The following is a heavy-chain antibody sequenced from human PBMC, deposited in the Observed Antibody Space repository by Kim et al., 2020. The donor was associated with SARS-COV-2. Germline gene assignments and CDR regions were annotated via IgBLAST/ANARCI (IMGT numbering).Heavy chain of an antibody. V-gene: IGHV3-7*01. Sequence: GGSLRLSCAASGFTFSSFWMTWVRQAPGKGLEWVANINEDGSQKYYIDSVKGRFTISRDNAKNSVYLQMNSLRAEDTAVYYCARPRSSSWGQGMLVTVS. J-gene: IGHJ4*02. CDR2: INEDGSQK. D-gene: IGHD2-2*01. CDR3: ARPRSSS. CDR1: GFTFSSFW.